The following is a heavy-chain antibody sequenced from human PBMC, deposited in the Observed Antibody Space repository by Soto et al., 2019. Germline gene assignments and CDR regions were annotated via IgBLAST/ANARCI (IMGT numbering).Heavy chain of an antibody. CDR1: GFTFSSYS. V-gene: IGHV3-48*02. J-gene: IGHJ4*02. CDR3: ARDPHSSGWPGSFDY. D-gene: IGHD6-19*01. Sequence: EMQLVESGGGLVQPGGSLRLSCAASGFTFSSYSMNWVRQAPGKGLEWVSYISSSSSTIYYADSVKGRFTISRDNAKNSLYLQMNSLRDEDTAVYYCARDPHSSGWPGSFDYWGQGTLVTVSS. CDR2: ISSSSSTI.